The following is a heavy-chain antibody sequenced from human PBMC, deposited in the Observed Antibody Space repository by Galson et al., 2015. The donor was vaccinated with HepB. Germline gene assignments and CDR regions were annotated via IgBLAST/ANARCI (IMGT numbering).Heavy chain of an antibody. CDR3: ARVDTSSNYYGSGSYCDY. Sequence: SLRLSCAASRFTFTDYSMHWVRQTPDKGLEWVAIISSDGSNKNYADSVKGRFTISRDNSKNTLYLQVSSLKTEDTAVYYCARVDTSSNYYGSGSYCDYWGQGTLVTVSS. CDR1: RFTFTDYS. V-gene: IGHV3-30*04. J-gene: IGHJ4*02. CDR2: ISSDGSNK. D-gene: IGHD3-10*01.